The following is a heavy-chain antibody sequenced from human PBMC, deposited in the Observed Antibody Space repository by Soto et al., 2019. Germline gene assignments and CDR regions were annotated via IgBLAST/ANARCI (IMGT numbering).Heavy chain of an antibody. D-gene: IGHD2-2*01. Sequence: QVQLVQSGAEVKKPGASVKVSCKASGYTFTGYYMHWVRQAPGQGLEWMGWINPNSGGTNYAQKFQGWVTMTRGTSISTAYMELSRLRSDDTAVYYCARDSTGVPAEYYYYGMDVWGQGTTVTVSS. CDR2: INPNSGGT. CDR1: GYTFTGYY. V-gene: IGHV1-2*04. CDR3: ARDSTGVPAEYYYYGMDV. J-gene: IGHJ6*02.